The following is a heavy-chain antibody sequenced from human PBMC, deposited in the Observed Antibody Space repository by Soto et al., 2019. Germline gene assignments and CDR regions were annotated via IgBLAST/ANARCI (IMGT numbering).Heavy chain of an antibody. CDR3: ARTLSGGFDY. Sequence: QVQLQESGPGLVKPSETLSLTCTVSGDSLTRNYWSWIRQSPGKGLEWLAFIHNGRTTNYNPSLVGRVSISVDTSKSQLSRNLNSVTAADTAVYYCARTLSGGFDYWGQGTLVTVSS. CDR2: IHNGRTT. CDR1: GDSLTRNY. J-gene: IGHJ4*02. V-gene: IGHV4-59*01.